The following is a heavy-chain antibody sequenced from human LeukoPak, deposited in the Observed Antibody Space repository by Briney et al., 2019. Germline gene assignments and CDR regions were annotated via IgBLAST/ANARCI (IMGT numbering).Heavy chain of an antibody. D-gene: IGHD3-10*01. CDR1: GFIFSTYG. V-gene: IGHV3-23*01. CDR3: ARTLRGNNWFDP. J-gene: IGHJ5*02. Sequence: PGGSLRLSCAASGFIFSTYGMSWVRQAPGKGLEWVSAISGSGGSTYYADSVKGRFTISRDNSKNTLYLQMNSLRAEDTAVYYCARTLRGNNWFDPWGQGTLVTVSS. CDR2: ISGSGGST.